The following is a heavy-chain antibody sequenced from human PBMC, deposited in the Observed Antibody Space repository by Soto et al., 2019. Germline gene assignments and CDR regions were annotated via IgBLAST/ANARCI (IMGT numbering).Heavy chain of an antibody. CDR2: IYSGGVT. Sequence: VGSLRLSCAASGFTVKNYQMNWVRQAPGKGLEWVSVIYSGGVTYYPDSVKGRFTTIRDTSKNTVYLQMNSLRADDTAMYYCARDPSTTGYYGLDVWGQGTTVTVSS. CDR1: GFTVKNYQ. CDR3: ARDPSTTGYYGLDV. V-gene: IGHV3-53*01. J-gene: IGHJ6*02.